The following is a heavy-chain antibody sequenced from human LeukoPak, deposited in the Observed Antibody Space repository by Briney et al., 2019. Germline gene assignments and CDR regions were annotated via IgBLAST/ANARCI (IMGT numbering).Heavy chain of an antibody. V-gene: IGHV3-48*01. Sequence: GGSLRLSCVVSGITFSGYSMIWVRQAPGKGLEWLSFMTTSGNTIFYAESVKDRFTISRDNAKKSLYLQMNSLRAEDTAVYYCARELYSGYGRFDYWGQGTLVTVSS. CDR1: GITFSGYS. J-gene: IGHJ4*02. D-gene: IGHD5-12*01. CDR2: MTTSGNTI. CDR3: ARELYSGYGRFDY.